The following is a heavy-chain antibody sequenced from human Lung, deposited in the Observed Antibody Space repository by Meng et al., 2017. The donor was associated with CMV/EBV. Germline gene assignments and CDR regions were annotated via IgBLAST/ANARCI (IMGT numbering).Heavy chain of an antibody. CDR1: GFTFSTYP. J-gene: IGHJ4*02. V-gene: IGHV3-23*01. D-gene: IGHD1-7*01. CDR3: ARESADRGNWNYRVDY. Sequence: GGPLRSPCAALGFTFSTYPLSWFPQAPGQGLEWVSHISGSGLTTYYADPVKGRFTISRENSKNMVDLQMNSLRVEDTALYYCARESADRGNWNYRVDYWGQGTLVTVSS. CDR2: ISGSGLTT.